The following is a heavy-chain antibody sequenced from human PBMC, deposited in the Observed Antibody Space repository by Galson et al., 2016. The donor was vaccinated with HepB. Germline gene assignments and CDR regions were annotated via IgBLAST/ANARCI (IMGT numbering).Heavy chain of an antibody. Sequence: SLRPSCAASGFTFSNYAMSWVRQAPGKGLEWVSAISGSGGSPYYADSVKGRFTISRDNSRDTLYLQMDSLTAEDSAIYYCTTWLSHHFDYWGQGTRVTVSS. CDR1: GFTFSNYA. CDR3: TTWLSHHFDY. CDR2: ISGSGGSP. J-gene: IGHJ4*02. D-gene: IGHD6-19*01. V-gene: IGHV3-23*01.